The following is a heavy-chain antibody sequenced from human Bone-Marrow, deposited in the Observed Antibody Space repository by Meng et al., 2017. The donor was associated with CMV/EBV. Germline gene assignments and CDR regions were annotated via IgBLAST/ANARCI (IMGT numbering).Heavy chain of an antibody. Sequence: ASVKVSCKASGYTFTSYDINWVRQATGQGLEWMGWMNPNSGNTGYAQKFQGRVTMTRNTSISTAYMELSSLRSEDTAVYYCARVRIVVVVPAATLHYYGMDVWGQGTTVTVSS. D-gene: IGHD2-2*01. V-gene: IGHV1-8*01. J-gene: IGHJ6*02. CDR2: MNPNSGNT. CDR3: ARVRIVVVVPAATLHYYGMDV. CDR1: GYTFTSYD.